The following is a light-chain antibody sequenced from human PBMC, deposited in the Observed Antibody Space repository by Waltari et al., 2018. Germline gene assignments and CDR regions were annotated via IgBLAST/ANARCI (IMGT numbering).Light chain of an antibody. CDR3: QKYGSLPAT. V-gene: IGKV3-20*01. CDR1: QSISKY. J-gene: IGKJ1*01. Sequence: EIMLTQSPGTLSLSPGERATLYCRASQSISKYLAWYQQKPGQAPRLLIYDASIRTTGIPDRCSGSGYGTDFSLTISRLEPEDYAVYYCQKYGSLPATFGRGTKVEIK. CDR2: DAS.